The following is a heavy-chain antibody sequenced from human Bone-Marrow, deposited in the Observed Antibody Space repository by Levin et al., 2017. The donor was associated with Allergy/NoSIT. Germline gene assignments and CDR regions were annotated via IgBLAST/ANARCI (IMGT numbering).Heavy chain of an antibody. Sequence: SETLSLTCTVSGGSISSYYWSWIRQPPGKGLEWIGYIYYSGSTNYNPSLKSRVTISVDTSKNQFSLKLSSVTAADTAVYYCARDSVDTAMGGGFDYWGQGTLVTVSS. D-gene: IGHD5-18*01. CDR3: ARDSVDTAMGGGFDY. V-gene: IGHV4-59*01. CDR1: GGSISSYY. CDR2: IYYSGST. J-gene: IGHJ4*02.